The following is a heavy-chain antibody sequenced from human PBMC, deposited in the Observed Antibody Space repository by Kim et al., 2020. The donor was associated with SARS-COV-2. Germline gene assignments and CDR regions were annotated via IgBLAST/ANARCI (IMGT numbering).Heavy chain of an antibody. CDR1: GYTFTSYY. CDR2: INPSGGST. D-gene: IGHD3-9*01. CDR3: ARAFDILTGYHTGEDV. V-gene: IGHV1-46*01. Sequence: ASVKVSCQASGYTFTSYYMHWVRQAPGQGLEWMGIINPSGGSTSYAQKFQGRVTMTRDTSTSTVYMELSSLRSEDTAVYYCARAFDILTGYHTGEDVWGQGTTVTVSS. J-gene: IGHJ6*02.